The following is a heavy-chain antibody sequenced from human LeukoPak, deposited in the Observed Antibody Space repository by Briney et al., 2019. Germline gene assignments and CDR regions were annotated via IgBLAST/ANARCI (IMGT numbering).Heavy chain of an antibody. J-gene: IGHJ6*02. CDR2: INPNSGGT. CDR3: ARGFRVADHYYYGMDV. D-gene: IGHD3-3*01. Sequence: GASVKDSCKASGYTFTGYYMHWVRQAPGQGLEWMGWINPNSGGTNYAQKFQGRVTMTRDTSISTAYMELSRLRSDDTAVYYCARGFRVADHYYYGMDVWGQGTTVTVSS. CDR1: GYTFTGYY. V-gene: IGHV1-2*02.